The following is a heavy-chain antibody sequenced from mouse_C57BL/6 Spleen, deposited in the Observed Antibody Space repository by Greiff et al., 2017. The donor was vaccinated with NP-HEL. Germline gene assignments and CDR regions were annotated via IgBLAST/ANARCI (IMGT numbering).Heavy chain of an antibody. D-gene: IGHD1-1*01. CDR3: AYDYGSRRYFDV. CDR1: GYTFTDYY. Sequence: EVQLQQSGPELVKPGASVKISCKASGYTFTDYYMNWVKQSHGKSLEWIGDINPNNGGTSYNQKFKGKATLTVDKSSSTAYMELRSLTSEDSAVYYCAYDYGSRRYFDVWGTGTTVTVSS. V-gene: IGHV1-26*01. CDR2: INPNNGGT. J-gene: IGHJ1*03.